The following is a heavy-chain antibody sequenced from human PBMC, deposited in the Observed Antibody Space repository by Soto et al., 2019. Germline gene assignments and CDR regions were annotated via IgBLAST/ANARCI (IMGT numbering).Heavy chain of an antibody. CDR3: AKTSSLFDY. Sequence: EVQLLESGGGLVQPGGSLRLSCAASGFTFSNYAMSWVRQAPGKGLEWVSSISKSGGDTYYADSVKGRFTISRDNSKNTLYLQMNSLKAEDTAVYSCAKTSSLFDYWGPGTLVTVSS. CDR1: GFTFSNYA. J-gene: IGHJ4*02. CDR2: ISKSGGDT. D-gene: IGHD6-13*01. V-gene: IGHV3-23*01.